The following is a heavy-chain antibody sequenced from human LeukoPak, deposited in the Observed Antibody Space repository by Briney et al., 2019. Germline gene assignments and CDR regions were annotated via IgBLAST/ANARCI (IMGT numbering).Heavy chain of an antibody. CDR2: INHSGST. D-gene: IGHD1-26*01. Sequence: PSETLSLTCAVYGGSFSGYYWSWIRQPPGKGLEWIGEINHSGSTNYNPSLTSRVTISVDTSKNQFSLKLSSVTAADTAVYYCARGSGSYPVIRGRVYFDYWGQGTLATVSS. CDR3: ARGSGSYPVIRGRVYFDY. CDR1: GGSFSGYY. V-gene: IGHV4-34*01. J-gene: IGHJ4*02.